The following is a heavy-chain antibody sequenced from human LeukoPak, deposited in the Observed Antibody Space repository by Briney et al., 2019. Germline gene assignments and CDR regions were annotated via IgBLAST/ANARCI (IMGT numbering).Heavy chain of an antibody. V-gene: IGHV4-61*02. CDR3: ARPTSSGWFDP. J-gene: IGHJ5*02. D-gene: IGHD6-19*01. CDR2: IYTSGST. Sequence: SQTLSLTCTVSGGSISSGSYYWSWIRQPAGKGLEWIGRIYTSGSTNYNPSLKSRVTISVDTSKNQFSLKLSSVTAADTAVYYCARPTSSGWFDPWGQGTLVIVSS. CDR1: GGSISSGSYY.